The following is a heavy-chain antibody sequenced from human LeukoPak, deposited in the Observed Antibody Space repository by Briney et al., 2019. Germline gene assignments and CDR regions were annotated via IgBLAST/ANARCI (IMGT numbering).Heavy chain of an antibody. D-gene: IGHD1-26*01. Sequence: GASVRVSCKASGYTFTGYYMHWVRQAPGQGLEWMGWINPNSGGTNYAQKFQGWVTMTRDTSISTAYMELSRLRSDDTAVYYCARSLGIVGARDDYWGQGTLVTVSS. V-gene: IGHV1-2*04. J-gene: IGHJ4*02. CDR1: GYTFTGYY. CDR3: ARSLGIVGARDDY. CDR2: INPNSGGT.